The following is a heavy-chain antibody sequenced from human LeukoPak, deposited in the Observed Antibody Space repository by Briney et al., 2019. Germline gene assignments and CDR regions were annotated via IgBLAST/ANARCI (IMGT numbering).Heavy chain of an antibody. V-gene: IGHV4-59*01. CDR2: IYYSGST. D-gene: IGHD6-13*01. CDR3: ARVLAGSTINFDS. CDR1: GGSISSYY. Sequence: PSETLSLTCTVSGGSISSYYWSWIRQPPGKGLEWIGYIYYSGSTNYNPSLKSRVTISVDTSKNQFSLKLSSVTAADTAVYYCARVLAGSTINFDSWGQGTLVTVS. J-gene: IGHJ4*02.